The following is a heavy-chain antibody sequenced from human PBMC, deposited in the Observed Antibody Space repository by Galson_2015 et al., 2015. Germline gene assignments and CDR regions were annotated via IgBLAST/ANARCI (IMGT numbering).Heavy chain of an antibody. V-gene: IGHV4-59*01. J-gene: IGHJ2*01. CDR2: IYYSGST. CDR3: ARATGDYHGGWYFDL. D-gene: IGHD4-17*01. Sequence: SETLSLTCTVSGGSISSYYWSWIRQPPGKGLEWIGYIYYSGSTNYNPSLKSRVIISVDTSKNQFSLKLSSVTAADTAVHYCARATGDYHGGWYFDLWGRGTLVTVSS. CDR1: GGSISSYY.